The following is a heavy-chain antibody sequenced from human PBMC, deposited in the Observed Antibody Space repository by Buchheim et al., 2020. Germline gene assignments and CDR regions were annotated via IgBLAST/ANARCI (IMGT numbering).Heavy chain of an antibody. CDR1: GGTFSSYA. D-gene: IGHD2-21*02. CDR3: ARAEAYCGGDCSRNNYYYYGMDV. V-gene: IGHV1-69*12. J-gene: IGHJ6*02. CDR2: IIPIFGTA. Sequence: QVQLVQSGAEVKKPGSSAKVSCKASGGTFSSYAISWVRQAPGQGLEWMGGIIPIFGTANYAQKFQGRVTITAAESTSTAYMELSSLRSEDTAVYYCARAEAYCGGDCSRNNYYYYGMDVWGQGTT.